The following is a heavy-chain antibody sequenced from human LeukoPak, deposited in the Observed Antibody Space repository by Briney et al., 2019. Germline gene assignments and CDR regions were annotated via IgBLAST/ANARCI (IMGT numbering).Heavy chain of an antibody. CDR3: ARDLTRDDSSGYYPDASDI. D-gene: IGHD3-22*01. V-gene: IGHV3-21*01. J-gene: IGHJ3*02. CDR1: GFTFSSYS. CDR2: ISSSSSYI. Sequence: GGSLRLSCAASGFTFSSYSMNWVRQAPGKGLEWVSSISSSSSYIYYADSVKGRFTISRDNAKNSLYLQMNSLRAEGTAVYYCARDLTRDDSSGYYPDASDIWGQGTMVTVSS.